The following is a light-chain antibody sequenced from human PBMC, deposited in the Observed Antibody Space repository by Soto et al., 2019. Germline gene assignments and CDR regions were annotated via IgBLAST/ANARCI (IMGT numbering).Light chain of an antibody. CDR2: DAS. CDR1: QSVSSN. J-gene: IGKJ1*01. Sequence: EIVMTQSPATLSVSPGERATLSCRASQSVSSNLAWYQQKPGQAPRLLIYDASTRATGIAARFSGSGSGTEFTLTISSLQSEDIAVYYCQQYKKWPPWTFGQGTQVEIK. V-gene: IGKV3-15*01. CDR3: QQYKKWPPWT.